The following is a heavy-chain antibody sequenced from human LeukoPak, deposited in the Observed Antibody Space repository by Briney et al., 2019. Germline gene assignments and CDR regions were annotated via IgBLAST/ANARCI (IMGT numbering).Heavy chain of an antibody. CDR3: ARARNHWDPYYYYGMDV. CDR1: GYTFTSYA. V-gene: IGHV7-4-1*02. CDR2: INTNTGNP. J-gene: IGHJ6*02. D-gene: IGHD1-14*01. Sequence: ASVKVSCKASGYTFTSYAMNWVRQAPGQGLGWMGWINTNTGNPTYAQGFTGRFVFSLDTSVSTAYLQISSLKAEDTAVYYCARARNHWDPYYYYGMDVWGQGTTVTVSS.